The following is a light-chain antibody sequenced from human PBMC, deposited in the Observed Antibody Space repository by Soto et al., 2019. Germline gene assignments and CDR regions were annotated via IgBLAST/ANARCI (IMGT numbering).Light chain of an antibody. V-gene: IGKV1-12*02. CDR2: AAS. J-gene: IGKJ3*01. CDR3: QQDNSLPFT. CDR1: QSISSS. Sequence: DIQMTQSPSTVSASAGDRVTLTCRASQSISSSLAWYQQKPGQAPKLLIYAASSWPTGVPSRFSGSGSGTEFTLTISSLQSEDFATYYCQQDNSLPFTFGPGTKVEIK.